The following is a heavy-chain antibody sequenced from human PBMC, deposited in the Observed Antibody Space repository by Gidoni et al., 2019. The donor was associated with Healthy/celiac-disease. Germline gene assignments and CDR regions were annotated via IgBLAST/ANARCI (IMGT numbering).Heavy chain of an antibody. Sequence: QLQLQVSRPGLVKPSETLSLTCTVSGGSISSSVSYWGWIRQPPGKGLEWIGSIYYSGSTYYNPSLKSRVTISVDTSKNQFSLKLSSVTAADTAVYYWARLKGPEEELEPPARVGFFDYWGQGTLVTVSS. D-gene: IGHD1-1*01. CDR2: IYYSGST. CDR3: ARLKGPEEELEPPARVGFFDY. J-gene: IGHJ4*02. CDR1: GGSISSSVSY. V-gene: IGHV4-39*01.